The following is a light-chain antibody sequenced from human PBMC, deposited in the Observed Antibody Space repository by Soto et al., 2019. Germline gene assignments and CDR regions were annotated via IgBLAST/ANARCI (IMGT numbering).Light chain of an antibody. CDR2: DTN. Sequence: QAVVTQEPSLTVSPGGTVTLTCGSSTGTVTSGHWPYWFQQKPGQAPRTLIYDTNKRHSWTPARFLGSLLGDKAALTLSDAQHEDEAEYHCLLFYGTTVVFGGGTKLTVL. CDR3: LLFYGTTVV. V-gene: IGLV7-46*01. J-gene: IGLJ3*02. CDR1: TGTVTSGHW.